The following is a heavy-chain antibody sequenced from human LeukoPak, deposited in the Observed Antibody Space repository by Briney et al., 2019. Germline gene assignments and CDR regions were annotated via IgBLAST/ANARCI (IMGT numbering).Heavy chain of an antibody. CDR1: GGSISSGSYY. J-gene: IGHJ4*02. CDR2: IYTSGST. D-gene: IGHD3-10*01. CDR3: ARKGWALWFGELLFSTPYFDY. V-gene: IGHV4-61*02. Sequence: MTSETLSLTCTVSGGSISSGSYYWSWIRQPAGKGLEWIGRIYTSGSTNYNPSLKSRVTISVDTSKNQFSLKLSSVTAADTAVYYCARKGWALWFGELLFSTPYFDYWGQGTLVTVSS.